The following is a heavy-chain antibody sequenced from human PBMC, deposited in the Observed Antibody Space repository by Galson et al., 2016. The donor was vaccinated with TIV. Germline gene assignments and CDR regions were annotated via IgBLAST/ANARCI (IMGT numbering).Heavy chain of an antibody. CDR2: IIGMFGTT. J-gene: IGHJ4*02. D-gene: IGHD3-22*01. CDR3: ARAPGYHDSSAYYPA. V-gene: IGHV1-69*13. CDR1: GGTFSSYA. Sequence: SVKVSCKASGGTFSSYAFSWVRQAPGQGLEWMGRIIGMFGTTNYAKKFQGRVTITADESTSTAYMELSSLTSEDKAVYYCARAPGYHDSSAYYPAWGQGTLVTVSS.